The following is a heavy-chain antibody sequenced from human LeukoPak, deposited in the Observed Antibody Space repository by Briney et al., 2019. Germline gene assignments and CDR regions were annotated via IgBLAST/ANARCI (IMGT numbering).Heavy chain of an antibody. D-gene: IGHD3-10*01. Sequence: GGSLRLSCASSGFTFSSYAMSWLRQAPGEGLEWVSVISGSGGSTYYADSVKGRFTISRDNSKNTLYLQMNSLRAEDTAVDYCAKDPNRITMVRGVFSPWGQGTLVTVSS. CDR2: ISGSGGST. CDR3: AKDPNRITMVRGVFSP. V-gene: IGHV3-23*01. CDR1: GFTFSSYA. J-gene: IGHJ5*02.